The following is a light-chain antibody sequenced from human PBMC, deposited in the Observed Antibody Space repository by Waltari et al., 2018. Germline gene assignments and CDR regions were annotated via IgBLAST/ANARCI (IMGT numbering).Light chain of an antibody. V-gene: IGLV2-14*01. J-gene: IGLJ2*01. Sequence: QSALTQPASVSGSPGHSITISCTGTSSDVGGYNYFTWYQQHPGKPAKLRIYEVSNRRLGVFNRFSGSKSGNKDSMTTSGLQAEDEADYYGSSYTSSSTLVLGGGTKLTVL. CDR1: SSDVGGYNY. CDR3: SSYTSSSTLV. CDR2: EVS.